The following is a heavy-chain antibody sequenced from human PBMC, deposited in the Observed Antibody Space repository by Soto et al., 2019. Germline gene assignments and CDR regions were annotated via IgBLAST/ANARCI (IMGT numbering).Heavy chain of an antibody. CDR1: GGSISAYY. D-gene: IGHD4-17*01. CDR2: VYYSGST. CDR3: ARARYGDFYYYTMDV. V-gene: IGHV4-59*12. Sequence: TLSLTCSVSGGSISAYYWSWIRQPPGKGLEWIGYVYYSGSTSYTPSLKSRVIISVDTPKNQFSLRLSSVTAADTAVYYCARARYGDFYYYTMDVWGQGTTVTVSS. J-gene: IGHJ6*02.